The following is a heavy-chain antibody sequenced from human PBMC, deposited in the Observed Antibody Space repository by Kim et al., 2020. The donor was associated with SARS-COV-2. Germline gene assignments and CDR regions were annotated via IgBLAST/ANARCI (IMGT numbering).Heavy chain of an antibody. J-gene: IGHJ6*02. D-gene: IGHD6-13*01. CDR3: TREDSSSWYSSNFYYGMDV. Sequence: GGSLRLSCTASGFTFGDYAMSWFRQAPGKGLVWVGFIRSKAYGGTTEYAASVKGRFTISRDDSKSIAYLQMNSLKTEDTAVYYCTREDSSSWYSSNFYYGMDVWGQGTTVTVPS. CDR1: GFTFGDYA. V-gene: IGHV3-49*03. CDR2: IRSKAYGGTT.